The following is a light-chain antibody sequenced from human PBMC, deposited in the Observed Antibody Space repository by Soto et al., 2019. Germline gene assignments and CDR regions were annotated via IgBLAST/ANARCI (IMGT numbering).Light chain of an antibody. V-gene: IGLV1-44*01. CDR3: ATWDDSLFGHV. J-gene: IGLJ1*01. Sequence: QSFLTQPPSASATPGQRATISCSGRSSDVGSNTVNWYQQFPGAAPKLLIYSNDQRPSGVPDRFSASKSGTSASLAISGLQSEDEADYYCATWDDSLFGHVFGTGTKVTVL. CDR1: SSDVGSNT. CDR2: SND.